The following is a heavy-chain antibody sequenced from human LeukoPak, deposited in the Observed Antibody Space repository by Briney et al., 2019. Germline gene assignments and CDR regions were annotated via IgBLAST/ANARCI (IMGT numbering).Heavy chain of an antibody. CDR3: ARESPRDYGDFVGGFDS. Sequence: SQTLSLTCTVSGGSISSGGYYWSWIRQHPGKGLEWIGYIYYSGSTYYNPSLKSRVTMSIDTSKNQFSLKLSSVTAADTAVYYCARESPRDYGDFVGGFDSWGQGTLVTVSS. V-gene: IGHV4-30-4*08. CDR1: GGSISSGGYY. J-gene: IGHJ4*02. D-gene: IGHD4-17*01. CDR2: IYYSGST.